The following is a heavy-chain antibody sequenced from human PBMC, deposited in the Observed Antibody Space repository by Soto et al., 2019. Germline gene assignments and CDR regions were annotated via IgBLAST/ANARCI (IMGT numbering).Heavy chain of an antibody. D-gene: IGHD2-2*03. V-gene: IGHV1-18*04. CDR2: ISAYNGNT. CDR3: ARVGMDIVVVPAAMEHWFDP. CDR1: GYTFTSYG. J-gene: IGHJ5*02. Sequence: AASVKVSCKXSGYTFTSYGISWVRQAPGQGLEWMGWISAYNGNTNYAQKLQGRVTMTTDTSTSTAYMELRSLRSDDTAVYYCARVGMDIVVVPAAMEHWFDPWGQGTLVTVSS.